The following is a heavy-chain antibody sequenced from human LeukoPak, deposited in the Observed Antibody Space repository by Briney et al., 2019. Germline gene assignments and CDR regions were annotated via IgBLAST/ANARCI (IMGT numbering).Heavy chain of an antibody. J-gene: IGHJ4*02. CDR1: GGTFSSYA. CDR3: ARVSGYAYYFDY. CDR2: IIPIFGTA. V-gene: IGHV1-69*13. D-gene: IGHD5-12*01. Sequence: GASVKVSCKASGGTFSSYAISWVRQAPGQGLEWMGGIIPIFGTANYAQKFQGRVTITADESTSTAYMELSSLRSEDTAVYYCARVSGYAYYFDYWGQGTLVTVSS.